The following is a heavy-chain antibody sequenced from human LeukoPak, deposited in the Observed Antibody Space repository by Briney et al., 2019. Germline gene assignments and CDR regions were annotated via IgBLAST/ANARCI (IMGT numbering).Heavy chain of an antibody. CDR2: IYPGDSDT. Sequence: GESLKISCKGSGSSFTSYWIGWVRQIPGKGLEWMGIIYPGDSDTRYSPSFQGQVTISADKSISTAYLQWSSLKASDTAMYYCARTTMVRGVTRHFDYWGQGTLVTVSS. D-gene: IGHD3-10*01. CDR3: ARTTMVRGVTRHFDY. V-gene: IGHV5-51*01. J-gene: IGHJ4*02. CDR1: GSSFTSYW.